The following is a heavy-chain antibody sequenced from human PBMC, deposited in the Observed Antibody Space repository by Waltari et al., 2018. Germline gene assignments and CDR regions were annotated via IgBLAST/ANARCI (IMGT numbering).Heavy chain of an antibody. D-gene: IGHD3-10*01. J-gene: IGHJ4*02. CDR3: ARSTMVDYFDY. V-gene: IGHV3-23*01. CDR1: GFTFSSYA. CDR2: IKGSGGST. Sequence: EVQLLESGGGLVQPGGSLRLSCAASGFTFSSYAMSWVRQAPGKGLEWVSAIKGSGGSTYYADSVKGRCTISRDNSKNTLYLQMNSLRAEDTAVYYCARSTMVDYFDYWGQGTLVTVSS.